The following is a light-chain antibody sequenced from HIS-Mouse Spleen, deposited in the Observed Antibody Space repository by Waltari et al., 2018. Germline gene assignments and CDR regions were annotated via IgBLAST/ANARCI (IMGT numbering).Light chain of an antibody. CDR1: SSDVGGYNS. CDR3: SSYTSSSTPGWV. J-gene: IGLJ3*02. V-gene: IGLV2-14*03. Sequence: QSALTQPASVSGSPGQSITISCTGTSSDVGGYNSVYWYQQHPGKAPKLMIYDVSNRPSGVSNRFSGSKSGNTASLTISGLQAEDEADYYCSSYTSSSTPGWVFGGGTKLTVL. CDR2: DVS.